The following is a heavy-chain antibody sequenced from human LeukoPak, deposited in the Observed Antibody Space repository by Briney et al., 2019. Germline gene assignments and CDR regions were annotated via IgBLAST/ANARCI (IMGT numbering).Heavy chain of an antibody. CDR1: GYSFTNYW. D-gene: IGHD2-2*01. J-gene: IGHJ4*02. Sequence: GESLKISCKGSGYSFTNYWIGWVRQMPGKGLEWMGIIYPGDSDTRYNPSFQDQVTISADKSISTAYLQWSSLKASDTAMYYCARLSSPRVTVLVPAATFDYWGQGTLVTVSS. CDR3: ARLSSPRVTVLVPAATFDY. V-gene: IGHV5-51*01. CDR2: IYPGDSDT.